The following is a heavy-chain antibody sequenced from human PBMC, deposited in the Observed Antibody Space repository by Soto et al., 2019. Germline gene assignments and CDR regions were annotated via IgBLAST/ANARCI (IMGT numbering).Heavy chain of an antibody. D-gene: IGHD3-22*01. CDR1: GSTFSDHY. CDR2: ISSSGDII. J-gene: IGHJ4*02. Sequence: GESLKISCAASGSTFSDHYMSWIRQAPGKGLEWVSYISSSGDIIYYADSVKGRFTISRDNAKNSLYLQMNSLRAEDTAVYYCARDLGYYDSSGYFDYWGQGTLVTVSS. V-gene: IGHV3-11*01. CDR3: ARDLGYYDSSGYFDY.